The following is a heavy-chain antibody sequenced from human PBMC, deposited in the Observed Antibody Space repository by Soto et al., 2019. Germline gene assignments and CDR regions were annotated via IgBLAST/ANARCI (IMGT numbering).Heavy chain of an antibody. CDR1: GFTFSSYA. Sequence: EVQLLESGGGLVQPGESLRLSCAAYGFTFSSYAMSWVRQAPGKGLEWVSVISGSDDSTYYADSVKGRFTISRDNSKNTLYLQMNSLRAEDTAVYYCAKRSSSFTFDYWGQGTLVTVSS. CDR2: ISGSDDST. J-gene: IGHJ4*02. V-gene: IGHV3-23*01. D-gene: IGHD6-6*01. CDR3: AKRSSSFTFDY.